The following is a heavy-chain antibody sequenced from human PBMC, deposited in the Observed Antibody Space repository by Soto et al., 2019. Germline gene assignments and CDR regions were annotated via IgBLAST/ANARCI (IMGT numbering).Heavy chain of an antibody. D-gene: IGHD4-17*01. CDR1: GGSISRGGYY. Sequence: LSLTCTVSGGSISRGGYYWSWIGQQPGKGLEWIGYIYYSGSTYYHPSLKSRVTISVDTSKNHFSLKLSSVTAADTAVYYCASESLDYGDYYGMDVWGQGTTVTVSS. CDR3: ASESLDYGDYYGMDV. CDR2: IYYSGST. V-gene: IGHV4-31*03. J-gene: IGHJ6*02.